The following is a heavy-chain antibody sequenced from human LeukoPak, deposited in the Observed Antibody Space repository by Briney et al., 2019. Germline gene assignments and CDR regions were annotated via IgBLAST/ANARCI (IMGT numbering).Heavy chain of an antibody. J-gene: IGHJ4*02. V-gene: IGHV4-61*02. D-gene: IGHD5-24*01. CDR3: ARDGTRDGYNPFDY. CDR2: LHTSGST. Sequence: SQTLSLTCTVSGDSISSGNYYWRWIRQPAGKGLEWIGRLHTSGSTNYNPSLKSRLTISVDRSKNQFSLKLSSVTAADAAVYYCARDGTRDGYNPFDYWGQGTLVTVSS. CDR1: GDSISSGNYY.